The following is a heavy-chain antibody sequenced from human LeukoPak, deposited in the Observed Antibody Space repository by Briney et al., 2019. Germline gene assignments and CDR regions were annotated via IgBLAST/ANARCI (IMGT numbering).Heavy chain of an antibody. Sequence: GGSLRLSCAVSGITLSNYGMSWVRQAPGKGLEWVAGIGGSGGGSNYADSVKGRFTISRDNSKNTLYLQMNSLRAEDTAVYFCAKRGVVIRVILVGFHKEAYYFDSWGQGALVTVSS. CDR2: IGGSGGGS. V-gene: IGHV3-23*01. CDR1: GITLSNYG. J-gene: IGHJ4*02. D-gene: IGHD3-22*01. CDR3: AKRGVVIRVILVGFHKEAYYFDS.